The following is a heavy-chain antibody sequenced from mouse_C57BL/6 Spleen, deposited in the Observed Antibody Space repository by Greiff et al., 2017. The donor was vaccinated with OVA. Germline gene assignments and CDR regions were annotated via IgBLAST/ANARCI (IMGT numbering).Heavy chain of an antibody. CDR1: GFTFTDYY. CDR2: IRNKANGYTT. D-gene: IGHD2-4*01. Sequence: EVKVVESGGGLVQPGGSLSLSCAASGFTFTDYYMSWVRQPPGKALEWLGFIRNKANGYTTEYSASVKGRFTISRDNSQSILYLQMNALRAEDSATYYCAGMGDYDGYAMDYWGQGTSVTVSS. V-gene: IGHV7-3*01. J-gene: IGHJ4*01. CDR3: AGMGDYDGYAMDY.